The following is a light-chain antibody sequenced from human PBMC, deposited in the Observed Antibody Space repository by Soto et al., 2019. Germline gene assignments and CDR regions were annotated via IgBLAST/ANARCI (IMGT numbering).Light chain of an antibody. CDR2: GAS. CDR1: QSVSSS. J-gene: IGKJ1*01. CDR3: QQYNNWWT. Sequence: EIVMTQSPATLSVSPGERATLSCRASQSVSSSLAWYQQKPGQAPRLLIYGASTRATGIPARFSGSGSGTEFTLTISSLQSEDFAVYYCQQYNNWWTFGQWTKVEIK. V-gene: IGKV3-15*01.